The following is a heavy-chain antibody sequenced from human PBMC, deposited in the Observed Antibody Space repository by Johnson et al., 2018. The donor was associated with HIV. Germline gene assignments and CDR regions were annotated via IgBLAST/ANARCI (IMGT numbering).Heavy chain of an antibody. D-gene: IGHD5-18*01. Sequence: QVPLGVPGVAFSKPGGSRILSGSASRLSFCDYYMSWIRQAPGKGLEWVSYISSSGSTIYYADSVKGRFTISRDNSKNTLYLQMNSLRAGDTAVYYCARGRGVGRPIQKWLGAAFDIWGQGTMVTVSS. CDR1: RLSFCDYY. V-gene: IGHV3-11*04. CDR2: ISSSGSTI. CDR3: ARGRGVGRPIQKWLGAAFDI. J-gene: IGHJ3*02.